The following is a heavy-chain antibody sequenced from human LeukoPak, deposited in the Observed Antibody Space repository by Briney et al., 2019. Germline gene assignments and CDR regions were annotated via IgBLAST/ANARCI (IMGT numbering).Heavy chain of an antibody. Sequence: GGSLRLSCAASGFTFSSYAMHWVRQAPGKGLEYVSAISSNGGSTYYANSVKGRFTISRDNSKNTLYLQMGSLRAEDMAVYYCARAKYVEEYSYGLGGRYYFDYWGQGTLVTVSS. V-gene: IGHV3-64*01. D-gene: IGHD5-18*01. CDR2: ISSNGGST. CDR1: GFTFSSYA. CDR3: ARAKYVEEYSYGLGGRYYFDY. J-gene: IGHJ4*02.